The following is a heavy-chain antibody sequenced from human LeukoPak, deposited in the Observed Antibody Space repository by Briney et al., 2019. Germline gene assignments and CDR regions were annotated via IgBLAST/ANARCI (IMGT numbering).Heavy chain of an antibody. J-gene: IGHJ4*02. CDR1: GFTFSSYA. D-gene: IGHD3-3*01. CDR3: AKDQRYDFWSGYSFDY. Sequence: GGSLRLSCAASGFTFSSYAMSWVRQAPGKGLEWVSAISGSDESTYYADSVKGRFTISGDNSKNTLYLQMNSLRAEDTAVYYCAKDQRYDFWSGYSFDYWGQGTLVTVSS. CDR2: ISGSDEST. V-gene: IGHV3-23*01.